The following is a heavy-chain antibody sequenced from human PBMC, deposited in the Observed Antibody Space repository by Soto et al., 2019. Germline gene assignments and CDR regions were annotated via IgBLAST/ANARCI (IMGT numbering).Heavy chain of an antibody. Sequence: GGSLRLSCAASGFTFSGSAMHWVRQASGKGLEWVGRIRSKANSYATAYAASVKGRFTISRDDSKNTAYMQMNSLKTEDTAVYYCARDMGGSSGYDGFDIWGQGTMVTVSS. CDR3: ARDMGGSSGYDGFDI. J-gene: IGHJ3*02. D-gene: IGHD5-12*01. V-gene: IGHV3-73*01. CDR1: GFTFSGSA. CDR2: IRSKANSYAT.